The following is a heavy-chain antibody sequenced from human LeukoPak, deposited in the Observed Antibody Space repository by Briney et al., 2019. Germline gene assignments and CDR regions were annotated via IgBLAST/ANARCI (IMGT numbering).Heavy chain of an antibody. CDR3: ARWADYGGSFDY. D-gene: IGHD4-23*01. J-gene: IGHJ4*02. V-gene: IGHV3-48*03. CDR2: ISSSGSTI. Sequence: QPGGSLRLSCAASGFTFSSYGMNWVRQAPGKGLEWVSYISSSGSTIYYADSVKGRFTISRDNAKNSLYLQMNSLRAEDTAVYYCARWADYGGSFDYWGQGTLVTVSS. CDR1: GFTFSSYG.